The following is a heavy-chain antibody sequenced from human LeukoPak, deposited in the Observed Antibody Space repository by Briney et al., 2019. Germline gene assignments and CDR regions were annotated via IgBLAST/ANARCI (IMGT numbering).Heavy chain of an antibody. CDR3: AKGDDFWSGLSDFDY. Sequence: GGSLRLYCAASGFTFSSYAMSWVRQAPGKGLEWVSAISGSGGSTYYADSVKGRFTISRDNSKNTLYLQMNSLRAEDTAVYYCAKGDDFWSGLSDFDYWGQGTLVTVSS. V-gene: IGHV3-23*01. D-gene: IGHD3-3*01. CDR2: ISGSGGST. CDR1: GFTFSSYA. J-gene: IGHJ4*02.